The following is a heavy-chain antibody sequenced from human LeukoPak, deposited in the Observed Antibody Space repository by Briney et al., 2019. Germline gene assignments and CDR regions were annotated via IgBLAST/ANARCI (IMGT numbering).Heavy chain of an antibody. D-gene: IGHD3-22*01. CDR3: ARDPEVIPWYYFDY. V-gene: IGHV3-30-3*01. Sequence: GGFLRLSCAASGFTFSSYAMHWVRQAPGKGLEWVAVISYDGSNKYYADSVKGRFTISRDNSKNTLYLQMNSLRAEDTAVYYCARDPEVIPWYYFDYWGQGTLVTVSS. CDR1: GFTFSSYA. J-gene: IGHJ4*02. CDR2: ISYDGSNK.